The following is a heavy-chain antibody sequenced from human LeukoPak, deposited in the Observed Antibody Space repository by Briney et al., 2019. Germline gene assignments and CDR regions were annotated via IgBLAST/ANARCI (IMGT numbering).Heavy chain of an antibody. CDR2: ISWNGGSI. CDR1: GFTFDDYA. Sequence: GRSLSLSCAASGFTFDDYAMHWVRQAPGKGLEWVSGISWNGGSIGYADSVKGRFTISSDNGKNSLYLQMNSLRAEDTALYYCAKDSCSSSSCYYYYGMDVWGQGTTVTVSS. CDR3: AKDSCSSSSCYYYYGMDV. D-gene: IGHD2-2*01. V-gene: IGHV3-9*01. J-gene: IGHJ6*02.